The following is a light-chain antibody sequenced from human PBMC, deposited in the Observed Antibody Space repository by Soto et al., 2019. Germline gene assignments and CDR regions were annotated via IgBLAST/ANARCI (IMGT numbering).Light chain of an antibody. Sequence: STRAQPASVSGSPGQSITISCTGTSSDVGGYIYVSWYQQHPGKAPKLMIYEVSNRPSGVSNRFSGSKSGNTASLTTSGLQAEDEADYYCSSYSRSSFYVFGTGTKVTVL. CDR2: EVS. J-gene: IGLJ1*01. CDR3: SSYSRSSFYV. CDR1: SSDVGGYIY. V-gene: IGLV2-14*01.